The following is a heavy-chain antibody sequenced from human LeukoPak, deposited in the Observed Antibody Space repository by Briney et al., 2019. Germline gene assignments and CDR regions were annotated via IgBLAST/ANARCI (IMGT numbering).Heavy chain of an antibody. Sequence: SETLSLTCTVSGGSIRSSGNFWSWIRLTPGKGLEWLGHIYYTGRTYYNPSLKSLVAISVYTSKNGLSLELTSVTAADTAVYYCARLRGVWIGESTQDENDKDVWGQGTTVIVSS. J-gene: IGHJ6*01. D-gene: IGHD3-10*01. CDR3: ARLRGVWIGESTQDENDKDV. CDR1: GGSIRSSGNF. V-gene: IGHV4-30-4*01. CDR2: IYYTGRT.